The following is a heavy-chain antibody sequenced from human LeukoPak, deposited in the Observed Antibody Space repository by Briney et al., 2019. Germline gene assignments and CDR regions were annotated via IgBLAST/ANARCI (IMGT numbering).Heavy chain of an antibody. D-gene: IGHD3-3*01. J-gene: IGHJ4*02. CDR3: ATYTLSQFWSGYYHFDY. CDR2: IIPMFGTS. V-gene: IGHV1-69*05. Sequence: ASVKVSCKASGGNFISYAVSWVRQAPGQGLEWMGGIIPMFGTSNYAQKFQGRVTITTDESTTTAYMELSSLSSEDTAVYYCATYTLSQFWSGYYHFDYWGQGTLVTVSS. CDR1: GGNFISYA.